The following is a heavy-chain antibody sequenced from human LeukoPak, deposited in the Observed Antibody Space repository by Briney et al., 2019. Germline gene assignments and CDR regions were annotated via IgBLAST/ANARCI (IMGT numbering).Heavy chain of an antibody. CDR2: INHSGST. D-gene: IGHD3-10*01. CDR3: ARGGGYYGSGSYYRAYYYYYMDV. CDR1: GGSFSGYY. J-gene: IGHJ6*03. V-gene: IGHV4-34*01. Sequence: SETLSLTCAVYGGSFSGYYWSWIRQPPGKGLEWIGEINHSGSTNYNPSLKSRVTISVDTSKNQFSLKLSSATAADTAVYYCARGGGYYGSGSYYRAYYYYYMDVWGKGTTVTVSS.